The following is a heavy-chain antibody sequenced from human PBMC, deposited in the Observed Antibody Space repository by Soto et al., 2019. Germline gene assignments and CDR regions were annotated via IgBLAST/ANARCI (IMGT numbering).Heavy chain of an antibody. D-gene: IGHD2-21*02. J-gene: IGHJ3*01. V-gene: IGHV3-48*04. CDR2: IFVDSTII. Sequence: PGGSLRLSCVASGFSFSSYSLVWVRQAPGKGLEWVSYIFVDSTIIYYADSVKGRFTVSRDNAQNSLFLVMNSLRAEDTAVYYCVRGDKGGFDLWGQGTTVTVSS. CDR3: VRGDKGGFDL. CDR1: GFSFSSYS.